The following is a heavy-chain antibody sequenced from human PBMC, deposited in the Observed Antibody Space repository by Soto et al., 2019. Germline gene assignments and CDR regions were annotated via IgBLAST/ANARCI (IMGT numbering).Heavy chain of an antibody. D-gene: IGHD2-15*01. V-gene: IGHV3-7*01. Sequence: HPGGSLRLSCAASGFTFNSHWLSWVRQAPGKGPEWVANIRQDGSVKYYVDSAKGRFTVSRDNADNSLYLQMNSLRAEDTAVYYCARLHCVTFACNGGTNYFDYWGQGALVTVSS. CDR2: IRQDGSVK. CDR1: GFTFNSHW. CDR3: ARLHCVTFACNGGTNYFDY. J-gene: IGHJ4*02.